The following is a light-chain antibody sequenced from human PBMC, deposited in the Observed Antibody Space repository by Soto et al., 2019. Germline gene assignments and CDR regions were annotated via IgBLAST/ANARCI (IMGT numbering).Light chain of an antibody. CDR1: QSVTSSY. CDR2: GTS. CDR3: QQYDSSHLT. J-gene: IGKJ4*01. Sequence: ENVLTQSPGTLSLSPGERATLSCRASQSVTSSYLAWYQQKPGQAPSLLIYGTSSRATGIPDRFSGSGSGKDFTLTISRLEPEDFAVYYCQQYDSSHLTFGGGTKVEIK. V-gene: IGKV3-20*01.